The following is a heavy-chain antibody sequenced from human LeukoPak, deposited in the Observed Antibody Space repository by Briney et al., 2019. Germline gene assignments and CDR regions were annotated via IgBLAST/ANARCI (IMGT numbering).Heavy chain of an antibody. V-gene: IGHV1-8*01. D-gene: IGHD2-2*01. CDR1: GYTFTSYD. CDR2: MYPNSGNT. Sequence: GASVKVSCKASGYTFTSYDINGVRQATGQGLEWMGWMYPNSGNTGYAQKFQGRVTLTRNTSISTAYMELSSLRSGDTAGCYCARGLGICSTPSCRNRFDYWGQGTLVTVSS. CDR3: ARGLGICSTPSCRNRFDY. J-gene: IGHJ4*02.